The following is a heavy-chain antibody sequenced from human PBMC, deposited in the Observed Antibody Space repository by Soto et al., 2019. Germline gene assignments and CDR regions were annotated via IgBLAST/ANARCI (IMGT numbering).Heavy chain of an antibody. CDR3: AKDQGSSWYEIDY. CDR1: GFTFSNYA. Sequence: VQLLESGGGLVQPGGSLRLSCAASGFTFSNYAVTWVRQAPGKGLEWVSTISGSGGSTYYADSVKGRFTISRDNSKSTLYQQMTSLRAEDTAVYYCAKDQGSSWYEIDYWGQGTLVTVSS. D-gene: IGHD6-13*01. J-gene: IGHJ4*02. V-gene: IGHV3-23*01. CDR2: ISGSGGST.